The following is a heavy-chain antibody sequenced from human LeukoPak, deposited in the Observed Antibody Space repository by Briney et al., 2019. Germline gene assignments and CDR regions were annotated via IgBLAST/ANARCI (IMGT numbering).Heavy chain of an antibody. CDR1: GFTFSSYW. D-gene: IGHD3-10*01. V-gene: IGHV3-74*01. CDR3: ARVYGSGSYAAFDY. J-gene: IGHJ4*02. CDR2: INSDGSST. Sequence: GGSLRLSCAASGFTFSSYWMHWVRQAPGKGLVWVSRINSDGSSTSYADSVKGRFTISRDNAKNTLYLQMNSLRAEDTAVYYCARVYGSGSYAAFDYWGQGTLVTVSS.